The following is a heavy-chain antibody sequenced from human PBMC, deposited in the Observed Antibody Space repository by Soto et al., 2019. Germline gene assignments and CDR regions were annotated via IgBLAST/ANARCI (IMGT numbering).Heavy chain of an antibody. Sequence: GGSLRLSCAASGFTFSSYAMSWVRQAPGKGLEWVAYISSSSTIYYADSVKGRYTISRDNAKNSLYLQMNSLRDEDAAVYFCARVSVVTARRFDYWGQGALVTVSS. CDR2: ISSSSTI. CDR3: ARVSVVTARRFDY. D-gene: IGHD2-21*02. V-gene: IGHV3-48*02. CDR1: GFTFSSYA. J-gene: IGHJ4*02.